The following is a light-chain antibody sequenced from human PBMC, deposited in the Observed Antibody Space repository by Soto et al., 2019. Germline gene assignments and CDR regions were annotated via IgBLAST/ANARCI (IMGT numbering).Light chain of an antibody. J-gene: IGKJ5*01. CDR2: DAS. V-gene: IGKV3-11*01. Sequence: EIVLTQSPATLSLSPGERATLSCRASQSVSSYLAWYQQKPGQAPRLLIYDASNRATGIPARFSGSGSGTDFTLTISSLEPEDFAVYSWQQRSNWPITFGQGTRLEIK. CDR1: QSVSSY. CDR3: QQRSNWPIT.